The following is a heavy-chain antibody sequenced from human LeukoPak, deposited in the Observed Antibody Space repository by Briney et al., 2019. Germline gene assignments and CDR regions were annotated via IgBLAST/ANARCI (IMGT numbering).Heavy chain of an antibody. CDR2: IYYSGAT. CDR1: GGSISNSRYY. V-gene: IGHV4-39*01. D-gene: IGHD5-24*01. J-gene: IGHJ4*02. Sequence: SETLSLTCSVSGGSISNSRYYWGCLRQPPGKGLEWIGSIYYSGATNSNPSLRSRLTISVDTSKNQFSLKLGSVTAADAAVYYCATLNTDGWYFVKWGERTVVSVSS. CDR3: ATLNTDGWYFVK.